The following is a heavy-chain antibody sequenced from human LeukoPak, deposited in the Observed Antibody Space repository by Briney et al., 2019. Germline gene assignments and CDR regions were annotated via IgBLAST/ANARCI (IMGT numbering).Heavy chain of an antibody. V-gene: IGHV4-59*01. J-gene: IGHJ3*02. Sequence: SETLSLTCSVTGVSITDYYWSWIRQPPGKGLEWIGYSYYKGYTNYSPSLQSRVTISMDTSKRQSSLKLRSVTAADTAVYYCASTPLSDLEIWGQGTMVIVSS. CDR1: GVSITDYY. CDR2: SYYKGYT. CDR3: ASTPLSDLEI.